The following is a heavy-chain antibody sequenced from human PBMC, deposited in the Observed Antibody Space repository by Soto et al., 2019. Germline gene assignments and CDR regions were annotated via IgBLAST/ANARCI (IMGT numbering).Heavy chain of an antibody. Sequence: AASVKVSCKASGYTFTSYGISWVRQAPGQGLEWMGWISAYNGNTNYAQKLQGRVTMTTDTSTSTAYMELRSLTSDDTAVYYCGREGQQLAQEKYYQFNGMDVWGQGTTVTVSS. V-gene: IGHV1-18*04. J-gene: IGHJ6*02. D-gene: IGHD6-13*01. CDR3: GREGQQLAQEKYYQFNGMDV. CDR2: ISAYNGNT. CDR1: GYTFTSYG.